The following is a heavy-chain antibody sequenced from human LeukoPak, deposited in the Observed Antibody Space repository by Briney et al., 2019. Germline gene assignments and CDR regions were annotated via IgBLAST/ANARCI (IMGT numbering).Heavy chain of an antibody. Sequence: ASVKVSCKASGYTFTSYGISGVRQAPGQGVEWMGWISAYNGNTNYAQKLQGRVNMTTDTSTSTAYMALRSLRSDDTAVYYCARDAGRGVVLDWGQGTRVTVSS. CDR1: GYTFTSYG. V-gene: IGHV1-18*01. D-gene: IGHD2-15*01. J-gene: IGHJ4*02. CDR2: ISAYNGNT. CDR3: ARDAGRGVVLD.